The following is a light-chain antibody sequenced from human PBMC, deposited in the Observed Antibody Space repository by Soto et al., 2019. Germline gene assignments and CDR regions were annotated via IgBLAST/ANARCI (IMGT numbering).Light chain of an antibody. J-gene: IGKJ5*01. CDR1: QSVSSN. CDR2: GAS. V-gene: IGKV3-11*01. Sequence: EIVLTQSPGTLSLSPGERATLSCRASQSVSSNLAWYQQKPGQAPRLLIYGASTRATGIPARFSGSGSGTEFTLTISSLEPEDAAVYYCQQRSNWPPITFGQGTRLEIK. CDR3: QQRSNWPPIT.